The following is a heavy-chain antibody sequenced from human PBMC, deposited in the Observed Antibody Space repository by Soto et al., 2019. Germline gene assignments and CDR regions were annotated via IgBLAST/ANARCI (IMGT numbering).Heavy chain of an antibody. CDR2: ISYDGSYK. J-gene: IGHJ6*02. V-gene: IGHV3-30-3*01. D-gene: IGHD3-16*01. CDR3: ARYRLTALGMIPPWDVDV. CDR1: GFTFNSHT. Sequence: GGSLRLSCTASGFTFNSHTMHWVRQAPGEGLEWVAVISYDGSYKFYADSVKGRFTISRGSSKSTLYLQMNRLTAADTAICYCARYRLTALGMIPPWDVDVWGQGTTVTVSS.